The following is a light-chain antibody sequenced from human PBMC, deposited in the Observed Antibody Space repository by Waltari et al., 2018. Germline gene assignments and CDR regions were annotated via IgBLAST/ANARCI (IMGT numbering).Light chain of an antibody. CDR2: EVS. Sequence: QSALTQPASVSGSPGQSIPISCPGTSSDVGSYNLVSWYQQHPGKAPKLMIYEVSKRPSGVSNRFSGSKSGNTASLTISGLQAEDEAGYYCCSYAGSSTLWVFGTGTKVTVL. J-gene: IGLJ1*01. CDR3: CSYAGSSTLWV. V-gene: IGLV2-23*02. CDR1: SSDVGSYNL.